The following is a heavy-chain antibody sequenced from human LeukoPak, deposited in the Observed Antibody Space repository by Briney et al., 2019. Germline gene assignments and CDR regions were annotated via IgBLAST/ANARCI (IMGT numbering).Heavy chain of an antibody. Sequence: GGSLRLSCAASGFTFSSYGMHWVRQAPGKGLEWVAVISYDGSNKYYADSVKGRFTISRDNSKNTLYLQMNSLRAEDTAVYYCAREKGSSRAFDYWGQGTLVTVSS. CDR1: GFTFSSYG. CDR3: AREKGSSRAFDY. J-gene: IGHJ4*02. V-gene: IGHV3-30*03. CDR2: ISYDGSNK. D-gene: IGHD2-2*01.